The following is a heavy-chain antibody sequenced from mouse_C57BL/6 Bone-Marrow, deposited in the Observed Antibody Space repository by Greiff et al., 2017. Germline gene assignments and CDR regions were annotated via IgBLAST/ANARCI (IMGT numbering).Heavy chain of an antibody. CDR2: IDPANGTP. J-gene: IGHJ3*01. CDR3: AGGSNYFAWLAY. CDR1: GFNIKHTY. Sequence: VQLQQSVAELVRPGASVKLSCTASGFNIKHTYMHWVQPRPEQGLEWIGMIDPANGTPKYAPKFQGKATITADTSSNTAYLQLSSLTSEDTAIDYCAGGSNYFAWLAYWGQGTLVTVSA. V-gene: IGHV14-3*01. D-gene: IGHD2-5*01.